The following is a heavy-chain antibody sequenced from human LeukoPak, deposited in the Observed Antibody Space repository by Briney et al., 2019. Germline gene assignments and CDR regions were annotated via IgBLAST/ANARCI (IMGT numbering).Heavy chain of an antibody. CDR2: IYYSGST. J-gene: IGHJ4*02. CDR1: GGSIISSAYY. Sequence: SQTLSLTCTVSGGSIISSAYYWSWIRQPPGKGLEWIGYIYYSGSTYYNPSLKSRVTISLDTSKSQFSLKLSSVTAADTAVYYCVRTEVSSGSEDYWGQGTLVTVSS. V-gene: IGHV4-30-4*08. D-gene: IGHD6-19*01. CDR3: VRTEVSSGSEDY.